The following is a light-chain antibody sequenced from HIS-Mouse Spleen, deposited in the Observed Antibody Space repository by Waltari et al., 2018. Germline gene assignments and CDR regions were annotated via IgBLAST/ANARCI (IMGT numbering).Light chain of an antibody. J-gene: IGLJ2*01. CDR3: YSTDSSGNHRV. CDR2: EDS. CDR1: ALPKKY. Sequence: SYELTQPPSVSVSPGQTARITCSGDALPKKYAYWYQQKSGQAPVLVIYEDSKRPSGIPERFPGSSSGTMATLTISGAQVEDEDDYYCYSTDSSGNHRVFGGGTKLTVL. V-gene: IGLV3-10*03.